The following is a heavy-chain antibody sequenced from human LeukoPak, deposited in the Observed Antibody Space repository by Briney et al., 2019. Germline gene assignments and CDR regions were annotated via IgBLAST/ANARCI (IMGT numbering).Heavy chain of an antibody. Sequence: GGSLRLSCAASGFTVSSNYMSWVCQAPGKGLEWVSVIYSGGSTYYADSVKGRFTISRDNSKNTLYLQMNSLRAEDTAVYYCARARSGSYYAFDIWGQGTMVTVSS. CDR1: GFTVSSNY. V-gene: IGHV3-53*01. J-gene: IGHJ3*02. CDR3: ARARSGSYYAFDI. D-gene: IGHD1-26*01. CDR2: IYSGGST.